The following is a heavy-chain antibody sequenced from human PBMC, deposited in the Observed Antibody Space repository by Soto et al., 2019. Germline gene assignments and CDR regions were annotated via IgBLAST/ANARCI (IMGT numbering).Heavy chain of an antibody. V-gene: IGHV1-69*01. Sequence: VKVSCKASGGTFSSYAISWVRQAPGQGLEWMGGIIPIFGTANYAQKFQGRVTITADESTSTAYMELSSLRSEDTAVYYCARGAYYDFWSGYYRHYYYYGMDVWGQGTTVTVSS. J-gene: IGHJ6*02. D-gene: IGHD3-3*01. CDR1: GGTFSSYA. CDR3: ARGAYYDFWSGYYRHYYYYGMDV. CDR2: IIPIFGTA.